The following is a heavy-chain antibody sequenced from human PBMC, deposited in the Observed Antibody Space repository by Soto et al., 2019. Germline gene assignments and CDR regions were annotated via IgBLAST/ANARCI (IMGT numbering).Heavy chain of an antibody. D-gene: IGHD6-25*01. CDR1: GFTVSNNY. J-gene: IGHJ4*02. Sequence: EVQLVESGGGLIQPGGSLRLSCAVSGFTVSNNYMSWVRQAPGKGLEGVSVIYSGGYTAYGDSVKGRFTISRDNSKNTQNPQINTRGADHGAVFYGATQRGGGGYWGQGTLVTVSS. CDR3: ATQRGGGGY. CDR2: IYSGGYT. V-gene: IGHV3-53*01.